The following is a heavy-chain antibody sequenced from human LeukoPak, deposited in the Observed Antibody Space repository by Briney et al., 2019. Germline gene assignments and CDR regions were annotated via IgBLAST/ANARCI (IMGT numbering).Heavy chain of an antibody. D-gene: IGHD4-17*01. CDR2: ISWNSGSI. CDR3: AKDLSTVTYYYYGMDV. V-gene: IGHV3-9*01. J-gene: IGHJ6*02. Sequence: PGGSPRLSCAASGFTFDDYAMHWVRQAPGKGLEWVSGISWNSGSIGYADSVKGRFTISRDNAKNSLYLQMNSLRAEDTALYYCAKDLSTVTYYYYGMDVWGQGTTVTVSS. CDR1: GFTFDDYA.